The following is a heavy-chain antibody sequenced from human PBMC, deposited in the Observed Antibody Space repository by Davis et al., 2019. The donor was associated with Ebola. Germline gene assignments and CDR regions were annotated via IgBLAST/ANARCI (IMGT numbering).Heavy chain of an antibody. V-gene: IGHV1-8*01. CDR2: MNPNSGNT. CDR3: ATSIQVLGATGPGY. D-gene: IGHD1-26*01. Sequence: ASVKVSCKASGYTFTSYDINWVRQATGQGLEWMGWMNPNSGNTGYAQKFQGRVTMTRDTSISTAYMELSSLASEDTAVYYCATSIQVLGATGPGYWDQGTLVTVSS. J-gene: IGHJ4*02. CDR1: GYTFTSYD.